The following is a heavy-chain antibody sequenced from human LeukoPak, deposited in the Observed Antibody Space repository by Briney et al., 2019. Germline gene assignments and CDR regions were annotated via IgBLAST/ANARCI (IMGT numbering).Heavy chain of an antibody. CDR3: ARGGSSRGDRFDY. CDR2: IIPIFGTA. CDR1: GGTFSSYA. V-gene: IGHV1-69*05. Sequence: SVKVSCKASGGTFSSYAISWVRQAPGQGLEWMGRIIPIFGTANYAQKFQGRVTITTGESTSTAYMELSSLRSEDTAVYYCARGGSSRGDRFDYWGQGTLVTVSS. J-gene: IGHJ4*02. D-gene: IGHD3-10*01.